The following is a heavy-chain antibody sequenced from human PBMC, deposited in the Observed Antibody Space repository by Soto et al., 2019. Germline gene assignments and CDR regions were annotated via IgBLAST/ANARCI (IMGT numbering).Heavy chain of an antibody. D-gene: IGHD3-10*02. J-gene: IGHJ5*02. Sequence: ASVKVSCKAPAYVFTSYYIHWVRQAPGHGLEWMGIINPNGGRTRFAQTFQGRITMTTDTSTSTVYMELKSLRSEDTAAYSCASSSGGVFGIMIEGSNGFTPWGQGSLVTVSS. V-gene: IGHV1-46*01. CDR2: INPNGGRT. CDR1: AYVFTSYY. CDR3: ASSSGGVFGIMIEGSNGFTP.